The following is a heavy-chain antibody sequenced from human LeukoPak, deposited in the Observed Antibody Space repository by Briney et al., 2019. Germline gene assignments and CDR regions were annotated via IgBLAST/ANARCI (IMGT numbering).Heavy chain of an antibody. J-gene: IGHJ5*02. CDR1: GFTFSNAW. Sequence: GGSLRLSCAASGFTFSNAWMSWVRQAPGKGLEWVGRIKSKTDGGTTDYAAPVKGRFTISRDDSKNTLYLQMNCLKTEDTAVYYCTTDGDPGGGWFDPWGQGTLVTVSS. CDR3: TTDGDPGGGWFDP. D-gene: IGHD2-21*02. CDR2: IKSKTDGGTT. V-gene: IGHV3-15*01.